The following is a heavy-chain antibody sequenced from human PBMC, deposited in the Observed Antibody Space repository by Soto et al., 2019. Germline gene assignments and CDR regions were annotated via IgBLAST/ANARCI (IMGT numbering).Heavy chain of an antibody. CDR2: ISGSGGST. CDR1: GFTFSSYG. V-gene: IGHV3-23*01. Sequence: GGSLRLSCAASGFTFSSYGMSWFRQAPGKGLEWVSAISGSGGSTYYADSVKGRFTISRDNSKNTRYLQMNSLRAEDTAVYYCAKEVFWSGYHWFDPWGQGTLVTVSS. CDR3: AKEVFWSGYHWFDP. D-gene: IGHD3-3*01. J-gene: IGHJ5*02.